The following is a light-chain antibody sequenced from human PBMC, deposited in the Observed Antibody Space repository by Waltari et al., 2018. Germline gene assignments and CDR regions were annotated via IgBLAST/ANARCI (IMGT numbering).Light chain of an antibody. CDR3: STWDTSLSAQL. J-gene: IGLJ3*02. Sequence: QAGLTQPPSVSKALRQTATLTCTGDSNNVGSQGVVWLQQHEGHPPKLLVYRTNNRPSGIPERFSASRSGNTASLTIVGLQPEDEADYYCSTWDTSLSAQLFGGGTKLTVL. CDR2: RTN. V-gene: IGLV10-54*04. CDR1: SNNVGSQG.